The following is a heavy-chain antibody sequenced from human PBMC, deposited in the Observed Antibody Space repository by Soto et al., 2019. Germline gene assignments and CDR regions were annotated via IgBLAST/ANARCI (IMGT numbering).Heavy chain of an antibody. D-gene: IGHD3-22*01. V-gene: IGHV3-23*01. Sequence: PGGSLRLSCAASGFTFSSYAMSWVRQAPGKGLEWVSAISGSGGSTYYADSVKGRFTITRDNSKNTLYLQMNSLRAEDTAVYYCAVSSGWTFGAFDSWGQGTMVTVSS. CDR1: GFTFSSYA. J-gene: IGHJ3*02. CDR2: ISGSGGST. CDR3: AVSSGWTFGAFDS.